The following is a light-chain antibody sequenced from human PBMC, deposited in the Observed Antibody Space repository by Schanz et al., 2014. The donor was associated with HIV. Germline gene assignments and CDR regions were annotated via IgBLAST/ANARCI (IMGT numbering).Light chain of an antibody. CDR1: QTVSSN. CDR3: QQYNKWPRVT. J-gene: IGKJ4*01. CDR2: SAS. Sequence: EIVMTQSPATLSVSPGERATLSCRASQTVSSNSLGWYQQKRGQVPRLLIYSASRRANGIPDRFSGSGSGTEFTLTIGSLQSEDFAVYYCQQYNKWPRVTFGGGTKVEIK. V-gene: IGKV3D-15*01.